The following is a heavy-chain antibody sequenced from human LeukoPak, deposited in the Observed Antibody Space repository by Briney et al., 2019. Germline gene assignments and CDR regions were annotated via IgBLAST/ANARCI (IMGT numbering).Heavy chain of an antibody. CDR1: GGSISSYY. Sequence: PSETLSLTCTVSGDSVSGGSISSYYWSWIRQPPGKGLEWVGYMLNSASTNNNPSLKSRVTISIDTSKNQFSLRLSSVTAADTAVYYCTREDGGLRFLKSFGVFDIWGQGTMVTVSS. V-gene: IGHV4-59*01. CDR2: MLNSAST. D-gene: IGHD3-3*01. CDR3: TREDGGLRFLKSFGVFDI. J-gene: IGHJ3*02.